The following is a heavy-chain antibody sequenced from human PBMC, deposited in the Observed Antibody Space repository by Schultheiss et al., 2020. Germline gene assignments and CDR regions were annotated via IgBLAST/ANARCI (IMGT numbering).Heavy chain of an antibody. J-gene: IGHJ4*02. Sequence: GGSLRLSCAASGFTFSSYEMNWVRQAPGKGLEWVSYISSSGSTIYYADSVKGRFTISRDNSKNTLYLQMNSLRAEDTAVYYCAKPRGYCSGGSCYAFVYWSQGTLVAVSS. D-gene: IGHD2-15*01. V-gene: IGHV3-48*03. CDR1: GFTFSSYE. CDR3: AKPRGYCSGGSCYAFVY. CDR2: ISSSGSTI.